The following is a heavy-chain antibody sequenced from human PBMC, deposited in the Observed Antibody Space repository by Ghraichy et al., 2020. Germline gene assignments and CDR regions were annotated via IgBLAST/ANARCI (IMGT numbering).Heavy chain of an antibody. D-gene: IGHD2-15*01. CDR3: ARSSPVVVVVAARGVFDY. J-gene: IGHJ4*02. V-gene: IGHV3-23*01. CDR1: GFTFSSYA. Sequence: GGSLRLSCAASGFTFSSYAMSWVRQAPGRGLEWVSAISDSGGSTYYAGSVKGRFTISRDNSKNTLYLQMNSLRAEDTAVYYCARSSPVVVVVAARGVFDYWGQGTLVTVSS. CDR2: ISDSGGST.